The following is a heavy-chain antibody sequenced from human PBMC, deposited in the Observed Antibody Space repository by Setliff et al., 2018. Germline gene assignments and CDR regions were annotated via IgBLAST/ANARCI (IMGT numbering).Heavy chain of an antibody. V-gene: IGHV3-30*04. D-gene: IGHD3-22*01. J-gene: IGHJ3*02. CDR3: ARVGHYDKKGDALDDLDI. CDR2: ISLDGSDR. CDR1: GFTFTTHA. Sequence: GGSLRLSCVASGFTFTTHAIHWVRQAPGKGLEWVSVISLDGSDRFYADSVKGRFTISRDNPKNTLCLQMGSLRTEDTAVYYCARVGHYDKKGDALDDLDIWGQGTMVTVSS.